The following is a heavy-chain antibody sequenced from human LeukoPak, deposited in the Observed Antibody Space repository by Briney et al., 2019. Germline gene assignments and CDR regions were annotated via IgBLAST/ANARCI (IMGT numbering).Heavy chain of an antibody. Sequence: PSETLSLTCTVSSGSISSYYWSWIRQPPGKGLEWIAYIYYSGGTNYNPSLKSRVTISVDTSKNQFSLKLSSVTAADTAVYYCARDRRDCSGGSCYNWFDPWGQGTLVTVSS. CDR2: IYYSGGT. V-gene: IGHV4-59*01. CDR1: SGSISSYY. D-gene: IGHD2-15*01. CDR3: ARDRRDCSGGSCYNWFDP. J-gene: IGHJ5*02.